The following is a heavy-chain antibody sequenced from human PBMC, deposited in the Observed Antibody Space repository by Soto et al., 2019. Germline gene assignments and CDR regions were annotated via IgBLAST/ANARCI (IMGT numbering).Heavy chain of an antibody. Sequence: PGESLKISCKGSGYSFTSYWIGWVRQMPGKGLEWMGIIYPGDSDTRYSPSFQGQVTISADKSISTAYLQWSSLKASDTAMYYCARGLTPLYYYYGMDVWGQGTTVTVSS. CDR2: IYPGDSDT. CDR1: GYSFTSYW. J-gene: IGHJ6*02. V-gene: IGHV5-51*01. D-gene: IGHD3-9*01. CDR3: ARGLTPLYYYYGMDV.